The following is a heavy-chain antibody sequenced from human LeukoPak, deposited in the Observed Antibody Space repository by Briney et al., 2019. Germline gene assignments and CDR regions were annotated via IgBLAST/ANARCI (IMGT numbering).Heavy chain of an antibody. D-gene: IGHD4-17*01. Sequence: SETLSLTCTVSGDSMNNYYWSWIRQPAGKGLEWIGRIYTSGSTNYNPSLKSRVTISVDTSKNQFSLKLSSVTAADTAVYYCARGTGVGRLDYWGQGTLVTVSS. J-gene: IGHJ4*02. CDR2: IYTSGST. CDR1: GDSMNNYY. CDR3: ARGTGVGRLDY. V-gene: IGHV4-4*07.